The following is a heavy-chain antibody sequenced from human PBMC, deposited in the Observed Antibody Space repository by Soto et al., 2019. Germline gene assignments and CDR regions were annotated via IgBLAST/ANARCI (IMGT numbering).Heavy chain of an antibody. CDR2: IWYDGSHQ. Sequence: QVQLVESGGGVVQPGRSLRLSCAASGFTFSSYAMHWVRQAPGTGLEWVSAIWYDGSHQYYAESVKGRFTISRDNSKNTLCLQMVRLTSEDTAVYYCARDGVGVVPAARRFDHWGQGALVTVST. D-gene: IGHD2-2*01. CDR1: GFTFSSYA. CDR3: ARDGVGVVPAARRFDH. J-gene: IGHJ5*02. V-gene: IGHV3-30*04.